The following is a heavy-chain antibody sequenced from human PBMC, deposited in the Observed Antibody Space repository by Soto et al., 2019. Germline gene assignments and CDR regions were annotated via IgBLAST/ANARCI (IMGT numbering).Heavy chain of an antibody. Sequence: GVNMRLSCAASGFSFSSYWLSWVRQAPGKGLEWVANIKQDGSEKYYVDSVKGRFTISRDNAKNSLYLQMNSLRAEDTAVYYCAREQWYSSGWYDWGWFDPWGQGT. CDR1: GFSFSSYW. J-gene: IGHJ5*02. V-gene: IGHV3-7*01. CDR3: AREQWYSSGWYDWGWFDP. CDR2: IKQDGSEK. D-gene: IGHD6-19*01.